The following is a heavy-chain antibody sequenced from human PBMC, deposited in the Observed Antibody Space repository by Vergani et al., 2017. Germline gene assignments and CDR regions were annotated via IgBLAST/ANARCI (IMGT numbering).Heavy chain of an antibody. Sequence: QVQLVQSGAEVKKPGASVKVSCKVSGYTLTELSMHWVRQDPGKGLEWVGGFVPEDGETNYAQKFQGRVTMTEDTSTDTAYMELSSRRSEDTAVYYCAISRGWELRNLVAFDIWGQGTMVTVSS. J-gene: IGHJ3*02. CDR1: GYTLTELS. CDR3: AISRGWELRNLVAFDI. D-gene: IGHD1-26*01. CDR2: FVPEDGET. V-gene: IGHV1-24*01.